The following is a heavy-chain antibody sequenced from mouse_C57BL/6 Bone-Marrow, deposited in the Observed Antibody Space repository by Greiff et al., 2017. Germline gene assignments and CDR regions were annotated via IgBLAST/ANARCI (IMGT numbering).Heavy chain of an antibody. D-gene: IGHD1-1*01. J-gene: IGHJ1*03. CDR3: ATYGSSYNGYFDV. CDR1: GFSLTSYG. CDR2: IWRGGST. V-gene: IGHV2-2*01. Sequence: QVQLQQSGPGLVQPSQSLSITCTVSGFSLTSYGVHWVRQSPGKGLEWLGVIWRGGSTDYNAAFISRLSISKDNSKSQVFFKMNSLQADDTAIYYCATYGSSYNGYFDVWGTGTTVTVSS.